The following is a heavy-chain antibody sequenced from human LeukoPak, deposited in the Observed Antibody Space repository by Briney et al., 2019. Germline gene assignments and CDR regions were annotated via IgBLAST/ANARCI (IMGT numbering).Heavy chain of an antibody. CDR3: ARVAGPSLKYYYGSGSSFYYYYGMDV. Sequence: ASVKVSCKASGGTFSSYAISWVRQAPGQGLEWMGGIIPIFGTANYAQKFQGRVTITADESTSTAYMELSSLRSEDTAVYYCARVAGPSLKYYYGSGSSFYYYYGMDVWGQGTTVTVSS. J-gene: IGHJ6*02. D-gene: IGHD3-10*01. CDR2: IIPIFGTA. CDR1: GGTFSSYA. V-gene: IGHV1-69*13.